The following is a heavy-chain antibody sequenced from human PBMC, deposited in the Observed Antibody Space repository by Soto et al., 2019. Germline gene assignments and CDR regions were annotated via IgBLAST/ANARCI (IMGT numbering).Heavy chain of an antibody. Sequence: EVQLVESGGGLIQPGGSLRLSCAASGFTVSSNYMSWVRQAPGKGLEWVSIIYGDGSTYYADSVKGRFSVSRDNSKNTLYLQMNSRRADDTAVYYCARRVGYCGGGSCYGGGFFDYWGQGTLVPVSS. D-gene: IGHD2-15*01. CDR1: GFTVSSNY. CDR2: IYGDGST. V-gene: IGHV3-53*01. CDR3: ARRVGYCGGGSCYGGGFFDY. J-gene: IGHJ4*02.